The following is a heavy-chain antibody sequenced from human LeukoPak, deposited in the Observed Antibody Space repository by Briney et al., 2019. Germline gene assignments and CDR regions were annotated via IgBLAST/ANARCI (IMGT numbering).Heavy chain of an antibody. CDR1: GFTFSTFS. Sequence: GGSLRLSCAASGFTFSTFSMSWIRQAPGKGLEWISYRSNDIIRYADSVKGRFIISRDNAKNSLYLQMNSLRAEDTAVYYCARDLSWSFDYWGQGTLVTVSS. CDR2: RSNDII. V-gene: IGHV3-48*01. CDR3: ARDLSWSFDY. J-gene: IGHJ4*02. D-gene: IGHD3-10*01.